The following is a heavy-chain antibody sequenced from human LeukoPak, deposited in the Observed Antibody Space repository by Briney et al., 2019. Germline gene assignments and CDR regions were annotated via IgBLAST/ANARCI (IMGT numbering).Heavy chain of an antibody. CDR1: GGTFSSYA. V-gene: IGHV1-69*13. CDR2: IIPIFGTA. Sequence: ASVKVSCKASGGTFSSYAISWVRQAPEQGLEWMGGIIPIFGTANYAQKFQGRVTITADESTSTAYMELSSLRSEDTAMYYCARAEGWLHIVGFFDIWGQGTMVTVSS. J-gene: IGHJ3*02. D-gene: IGHD5-24*01. CDR3: ARAEGWLHIVGFFDI.